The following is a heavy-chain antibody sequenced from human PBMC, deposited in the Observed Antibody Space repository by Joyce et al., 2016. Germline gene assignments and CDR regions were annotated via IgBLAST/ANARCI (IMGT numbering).Heavy chain of an antibody. CDR1: GGSLNNGGYY. J-gene: IGHJ3*02. Sequence: QVQLQESGPGLVNPSQTLSLICTVSGGSLNNGGYYWNWIRQHPGGGLEWIGYISYNGNTYYNPALKSRVTVSLDMSRNQFSLALRSVTAADTAVYHCGRYYFDSDIHGRAFEIWGRGTMVTVSS. D-gene: IGHD3-10*01. CDR2: ISYNGNT. CDR3: GRYYFDSDIHGRAFEI. V-gene: IGHV4-31*03.